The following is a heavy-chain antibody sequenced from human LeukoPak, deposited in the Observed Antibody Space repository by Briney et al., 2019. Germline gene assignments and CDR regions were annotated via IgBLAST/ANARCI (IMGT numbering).Heavy chain of an antibody. CDR1: GFTFDDYA. Sequence: GRSLRLSCAASGFTFDDYAMHWVRQAPAKGLEWVSGISWNSGSIGYADSVKGRFTISRDNAKNSLYLQMNSLRAEDTALYYCAKAHYYGSGSYLGYWGQGTLVTVSS. J-gene: IGHJ4*02. V-gene: IGHV3-9*01. CDR2: ISWNSGSI. D-gene: IGHD3-10*01. CDR3: AKAHYYGSGSYLGY.